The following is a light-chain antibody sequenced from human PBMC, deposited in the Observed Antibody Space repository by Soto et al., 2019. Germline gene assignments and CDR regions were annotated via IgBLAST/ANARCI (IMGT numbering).Light chain of an antibody. CDR2: GAS. CDR1: QSVSNN. CDR3: QQYNNWPPWT. Sequence: EIGLTQSPGTLSLSPGERVTLSCRSSQSVSNNYLAWYQQRPGQAPRLLIYGASNRATGIPDRFSGSGSGTEFTLTITSLQSEDIALYYCQQYNNWPPWTFGQGTKVDIK. V-gene: IGKV3D-15*01. J-gene: IGKJ1*01.